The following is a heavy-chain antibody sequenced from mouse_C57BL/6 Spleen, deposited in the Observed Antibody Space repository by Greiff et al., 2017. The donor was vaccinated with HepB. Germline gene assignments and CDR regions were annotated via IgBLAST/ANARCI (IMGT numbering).Heavy chain of an antibody. Sequence: QVQLKESGPELVKPGASVKISCKASGYAFSSSWMNWVKQRPGKGLEWIGRIYPGDGDTNYNGKFKGKATLTADKSSSTAYMQLSSLTSEDSAVYFCARCTGTEGYFDYWGQGTTLTVSS. CDR1: GYAFSSSW. J-gene: IGHJ2*01. V-gene: IGHV1-82*01. CDR2: IYPGDGDT. CDR3: ARCTGTEGYFDY. D-gene: IGHD4-1*01.